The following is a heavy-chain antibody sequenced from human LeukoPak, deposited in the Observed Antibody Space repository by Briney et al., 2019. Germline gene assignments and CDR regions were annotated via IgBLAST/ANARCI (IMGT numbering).Heavy chain of an antibody. CDR3: AGSSWSDP. V-gene: IGHV7-4-1*02. J-gene: IGHJ5*02. Sequence: ASVKVSCKASGYTFTAHFIHWVRQAPGQGLEWMGWINTNTGNPTYAQGFTGRFVFSLDTSVSTAYLQISSLKAEDTAVYYCAGSSWSDPWGQGTLVTVSS. CDR1: GYTFTAHF. D-gene: IGHD6-13*01. CDR2: INTNTGNP.